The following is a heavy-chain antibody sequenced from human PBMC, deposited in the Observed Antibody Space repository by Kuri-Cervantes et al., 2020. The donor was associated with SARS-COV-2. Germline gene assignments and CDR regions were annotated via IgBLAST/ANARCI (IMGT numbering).Heavy chain of an antibody. CDR3: AKEVEQLVPWFDP. V-gene: IGHV3-30*02. J-gene: IGHJ5*02. D-gene: IGHD6-6*01. Sequence: LSLTCAASGFTFSSYEMNWVRQAPGKGLEWVAFIRYDGSSKYYADSVKGRFTISRDNSKNTLYLQMNSLRAEDTAVYYCAKEVEQLVPWFDPWGQGTLVTVSS. CDR2: IRYDGSSK. CDR1: GFTFSSYE.